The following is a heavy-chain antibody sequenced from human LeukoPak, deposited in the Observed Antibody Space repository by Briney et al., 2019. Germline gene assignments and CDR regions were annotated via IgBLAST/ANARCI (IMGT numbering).Heavy chain of an antibody. D-gene: IGHD2-2*01. CDR1: GGSISSYY. V-gene: IGHV4-4*07. CDR3: ASVGYCSSTSCAEGYYYYMDV. CDR2: IYTSGST. J-gene: IGHJ6*03. Sequence: SETLSLTCTVSGGSISSYYWSWIRQPAGKGLEWIGRIYTSGSTNYNPSLKSRVTMSVDTSKNQFSLKLSSVTAADTAVYYCASVGYCSSTSCAEGYYYYMDVWGKGTTVTVSS.